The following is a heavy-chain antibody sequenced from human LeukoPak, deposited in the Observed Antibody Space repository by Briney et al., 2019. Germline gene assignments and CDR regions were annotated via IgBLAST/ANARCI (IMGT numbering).Heavy chain of an antibody. CDR1: GGSISSGGYS. D-gene: IGHD3-3*01. CDR2: IYHSGST. Sequence: PSQTLSLTCAVPGGSISSGGYSWSWIRQPPGKGLEWLGYIYHSGSTYYHPSLKTRVMLSVDTSKNQFSLKLRALAAAARPGFFWAIYYGLRNAFDIWGQGTMVTVSS. V-gene: IGHV4-30-2*05. CDR3: AIYYGLRNAFDI. J-gene: IGHJ3*02.